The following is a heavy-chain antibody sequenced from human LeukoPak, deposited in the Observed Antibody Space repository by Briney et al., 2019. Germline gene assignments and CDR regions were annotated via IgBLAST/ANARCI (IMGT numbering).Heavy chain of an antibody. Sequence: PGGSLRLSCAASGFTFSSFPFHWVRQAPGKGLEWVAATSTDGSYKYHGDSVKGRFTTSRDNPMNTLYLQMNGLRPGDAAVYYCARSLIPGRWYFDLWGRGTLVTVSS. CDR1: GFTFSSFP. CDR2: TSTDGSYK. CDR3: ARSLIPGRWYFDL. V-gene: IGHV3-30*04. D-gene: IGHD3-16*01. J-gene: IGHJ2*01.